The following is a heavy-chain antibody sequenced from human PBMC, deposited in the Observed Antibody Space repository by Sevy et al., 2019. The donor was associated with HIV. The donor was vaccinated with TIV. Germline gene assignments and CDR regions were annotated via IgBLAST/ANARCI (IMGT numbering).Heavy chain of an antibody. CDR3: VKXXXXXAGCPREYFEH. Sequence: GGSLRLSCAASGFSFSSYGMHWVRQPLGKGLEWVAFVHFDGNEKWYADSGKGRFTISRDNSKSTIFLQMDSLRIEDXXXXYCVKXXXXXAGCPREYFEHWGQGTLVTVSS. J-gene: IGHJ4*02. V-gene: IGHV3-30*02. CDR1: GFSFSSYG. CDR2: VHFDGNEK.